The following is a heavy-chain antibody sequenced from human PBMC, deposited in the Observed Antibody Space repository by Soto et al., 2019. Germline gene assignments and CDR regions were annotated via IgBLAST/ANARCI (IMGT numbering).Heavy chain of an antibody. J-gene: IGHJ4*02. D-gene: IGHD4-17*01. Sequence: SETLSLTCTVSGGSISSSSSYWGWIRQPPGKGLEWVGSIYYLGNTYYNPSLGGRVSISVDTSKNQFSLKLNFVTAADTVVYYCARGLYGDYGSISDYWGQGTLVTVSS. CDR2: IYYLGNT. V-gene: IGHV4-39*01. CDR3: ARGLYGDYGSISDY. CDR1: GGSISSSSSY.